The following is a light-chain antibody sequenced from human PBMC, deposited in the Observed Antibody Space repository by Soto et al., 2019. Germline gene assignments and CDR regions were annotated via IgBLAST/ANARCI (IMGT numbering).Light chain of an antibody. CDR2: EVS. V-gene: IGLV2-18*02. Sequence: QSVLTQAPSVAGAPGQAGTIFCTGTNNDVGGYKGVSWYQQSPGTAPKLMIYEVSNRPSGVPDRFSGSKSGNTASLTISGLQAEDEADYYCFSFTRSDTYVFGTGTKVTVL. CDR1: NNDVGGYKG. J-gene: IGLJ1*01. CDR3: FSFTRSDTYV.